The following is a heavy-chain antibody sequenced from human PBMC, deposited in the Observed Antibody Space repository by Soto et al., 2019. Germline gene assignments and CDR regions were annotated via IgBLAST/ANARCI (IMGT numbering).Heavy chain of an antibody. D-gene: IGHD4-17*01. CDR2: ISGSGGNT. V-gene: IGHV3-23*01. J-gene: IGHJ4*02. CDR3: ARDDYGDPHFDY. Sequence: HPGGSLRLSCAASGFTFSDYAMSWVRQAPGKGLEWVSTISGSGGNTYYTDSEKGRFTISRDNAKNSLYLQMNSLRDEDTAVYYCARDDYGDPHFDYWGQGTLVTVSS. CDR1: GFTFSDYA.